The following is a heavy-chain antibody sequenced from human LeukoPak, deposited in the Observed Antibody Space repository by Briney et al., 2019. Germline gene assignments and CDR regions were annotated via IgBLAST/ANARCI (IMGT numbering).Heavy chain of an antibody. CDR2: INHSGST. CDR1: GGSFSGYY. V-gene: IGHV4-34*01. D-gene: IGHD3-3*01. J-gene: IGHJ4*02. Sequence: PSETLSLTCAVYGGSFSGYYWSWIRQPPGKGLEWIGKINHSGSTNYNPSLKSRVTISVDTSKNQFSLKLSSVTATDTAVYYCARATYDAGDYWGQGTLVTVSS. CDR3: ARATYDAGDY.